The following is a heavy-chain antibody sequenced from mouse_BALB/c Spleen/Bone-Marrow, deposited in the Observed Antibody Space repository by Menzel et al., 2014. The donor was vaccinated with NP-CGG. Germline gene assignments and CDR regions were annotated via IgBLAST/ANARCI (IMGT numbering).Heavy chain of an antibody. CDR1: GYTFTSYT. CDR3: ARRYYGHPFDY. V-gene: IGHV1-4*01. J-gene: IGHJ2*01. CDR2: INPSSGYT. D-gene: IGHD2-3*01. Sequence: QVQLQQSGAELARPGASVKMSCKASGYTFTSYTMHWVKQRPGQGLEWIGYINPSSGYTNYNQKFKEKAILTADKSSSTAHMQPSSLTSEHSAVYYYARRYYGHPFDYWGQGTTLTVSS.